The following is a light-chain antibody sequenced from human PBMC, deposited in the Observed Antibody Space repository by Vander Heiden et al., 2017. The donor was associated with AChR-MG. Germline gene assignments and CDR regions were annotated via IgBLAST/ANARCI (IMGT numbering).Light chain of an antibody. CDR2: VNS. V-gene: IGLV1-40*01. J-gene: IGLJ2*01. CDR3: QSYDSSLSGWV. Sequence: QSVLTQPPSVSGAPGQMVTISCTGSSSNFGAGDAVHWYQQLPGTAPKLLIYVNSNRPSGVPDRFFGSKSGTSASLAITGLQAEDEADYYCQSYDSSLSGWVFGGGTKLTVL. CDR1: SSNFGAGDA.